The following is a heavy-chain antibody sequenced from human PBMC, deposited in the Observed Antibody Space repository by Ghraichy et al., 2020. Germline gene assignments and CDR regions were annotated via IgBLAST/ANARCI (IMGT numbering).Heavy chain of an antibody. CDR2: INPNSGGT. J-gene: IGHJ4*02. CDR3: ARTRNDVILFDY. D-gene: IGHD1-1*01. CDR1: GYTFTGYY. Sequence: ASVKVSCKASGYTFTGYYMHWVRQAPGQGLEWMGWINPNSGGTNYAQKFQGRVTMTRDTSISTAYMELSRLRSDDTAVYYCARTRNDVILFDYWGQGTLVTVSS. V-gene: IGHV1-2*02.